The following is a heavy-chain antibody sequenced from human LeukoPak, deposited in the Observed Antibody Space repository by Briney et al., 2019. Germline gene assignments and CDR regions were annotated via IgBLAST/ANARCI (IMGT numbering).Heavy chain of an antibody. D-gene: IGHD3-22*01. Sequence: PSETLSLTCAVYGGSFSGYYWSWIRQPPGKGLEWIGEINHSGSTNYNPSLKSRVTISVDTSKNQFSLKLSSVTAADTAVYYCARDGEFRYYYDSSGYYFDYWAQGTLVTVSS. J-gene: IGHJ4*02. CDR1: GGSFSGYY. CDR3: ARDGEFRYYYDSSGYYFDY. V-gene: IGHV4-34*01. CDR2: INHSGST.